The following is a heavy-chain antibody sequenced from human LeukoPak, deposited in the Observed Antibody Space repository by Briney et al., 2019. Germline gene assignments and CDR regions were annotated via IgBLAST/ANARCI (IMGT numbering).Heavy chain of an antibody. J-gene: IGHJ5*02. D-gene: IGHD3/OR15-3a*01. CDR2: VNPNSGNP. CDR1: GYTFTSYD. Sequence: GASGKGCCKASGYTFTSYDINWVRQATGQGLEWMGWVNPNSGNPGYAQKFQGRVTITRNTSISTAYMELSSLRSEDTAVYYCARGGLDYTDFWFDPWGQGTLVTVSS. CDR3: ARGGLDYTDFWFDP. V-gene: IGHV1-8*03.